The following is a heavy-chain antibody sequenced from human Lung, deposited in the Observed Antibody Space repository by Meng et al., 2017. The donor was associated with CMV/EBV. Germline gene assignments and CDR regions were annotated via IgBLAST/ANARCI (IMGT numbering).Heavy chain of an antibody. Sequence: ESXKISCAASGFTVSSNYMSWVRQAPGKGLEWVSVIYSGGSTYYADSVKGRFTISRDSSKNTLYLQMNSLRAEDTAVYYCARETKYYSFWSGYEDYYYYGMDVXGEGXTVTVSS. D-gene: IGHD3-3*01. CDR2: IYSGGST. J-gene: IGHJ6*04. CDR1: GFTVSSNY. V-gene: IGHV3-66*02. CDR3: ARETKYYSFWSGYEDYYYYGMDV.